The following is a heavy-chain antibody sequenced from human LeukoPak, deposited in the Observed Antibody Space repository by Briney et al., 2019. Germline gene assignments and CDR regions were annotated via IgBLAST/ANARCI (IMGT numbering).Heavy chain of an antibody. CDR2: ISSSSSYI. Sequence: GGSLRLSCAASGFTFNTYTMNWVRQAPGKGLEWVSSISSSSSYIYYADSMKGRFTISRDNAKNTLYLQMNSLRAEDTAVYYCAKDGGQYGRDYWGQGTLVTVSS. D-gene: IGHD3-10*01. J-gene: IGHJ4*02. V-gene: IGHV3-21*01. CDR3: AKDGGQYGRDY. CDR1: GFTFNTYT.